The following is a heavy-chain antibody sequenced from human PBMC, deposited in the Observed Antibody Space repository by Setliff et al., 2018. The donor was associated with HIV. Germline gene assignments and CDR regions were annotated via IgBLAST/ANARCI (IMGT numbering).Heavy chain of an antibody. V-gene: IGHV3-33*03. D-gene: IGHD3-10*01. Sequence: PGGSLRLSCAASGFTFSTYVMHWVRQAPGKGLEWVALTWYDGRTTYYADSVKGRFTISRDNSKNTLNLQMNSLRAEDTAVYYCAKAVGLQWFGGYFDHWGQGTPVTVSS. J-gene: IGHJ4*02. CDR1: GFTFSTYV. CDR2: TWYDGRTT. CDR3: AKAVGLQWFGGYFDH.